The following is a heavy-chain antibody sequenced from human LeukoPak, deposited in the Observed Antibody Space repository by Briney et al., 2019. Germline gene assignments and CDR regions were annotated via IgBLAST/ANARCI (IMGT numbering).Heavy chain of an antibody. CDR3: ARESIKQWLI. J-gene: IGHJ1*01. V-gene: IGHV4-39*02. Sequence: PSETLSLTCTVSGGSISSSNYYWGWIRQPPGKGLEWIGNIYYSGSTYYNPSLKSRVTISVDTSKNQFSLKLNSVTAADTAVYYCARESIKQWLIWGQGTLVTVSS. D-gene: IGHD6-19*01. CDR2: IYYSGST. CDR1: GGSISSSNYY.